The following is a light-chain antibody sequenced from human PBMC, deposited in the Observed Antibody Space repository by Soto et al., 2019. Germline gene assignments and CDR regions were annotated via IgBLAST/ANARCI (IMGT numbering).Light chain of an antibody. J-gene: IGKJ1*01. CDR3: QQYSSLWT. CDR1: QSVTGNY. Sequence: EVVLTQSPGTLSLSPGEIATLSCGASQSVTGNYLAWYQQKPGQAPRLLIYGASSRATGIPDRFSGSGSGTDFTLSISRLEPEDFAVYYCQQYSSLWTFGQGTKVDI. CDR2: GAS. V-gene: IGKV3-20*01.